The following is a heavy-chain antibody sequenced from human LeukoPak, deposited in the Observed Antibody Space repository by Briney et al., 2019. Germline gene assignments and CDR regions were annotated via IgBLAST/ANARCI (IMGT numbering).Heavy chain of an antibody. D-gene: IGHD3-10*01. J-gene: IGHJ6*03. CDR1: GFTFSSYS. V-gene: IGHV3-21*01. CDR3: ARVIAARERAWFGELRLYYYSYIDV. CDR2: ISSSSSYI. Sequence: TGGSLRLSCAASGFTFSSYSMNWVRQAPGKGLEWVSSISSSSSYIYYADSLKGRFNISRDNAKNSLYLQMNSLRAEDTAVYYCARVIAARERAWFGELRLYYYSYIDVWGKGTTVTISS.